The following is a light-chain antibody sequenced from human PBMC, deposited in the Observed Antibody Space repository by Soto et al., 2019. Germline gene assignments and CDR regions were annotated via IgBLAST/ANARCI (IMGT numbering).Light chain of an antibody. CDR2: ENN. CDR3: GTWVSSRSAWV. Sequence: QSVLTQPPSVSAAPGQKVTISCSGSSSNIGNNYVSWYQQLPGTAPKLLIYENNKRPSGIPDRFSGSKSGASATLGVTGLQTGDEADYYCGTWVSSRSAWVFGGGTKLTVL. J-gene: IGLJ3*02. CDR1: SSNIGNNY. V-gene: IGLV1-51*02.